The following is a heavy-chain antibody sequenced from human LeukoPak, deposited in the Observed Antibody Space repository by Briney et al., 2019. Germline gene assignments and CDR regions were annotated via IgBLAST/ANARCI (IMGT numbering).Heavy chain of an antibody. J-gene: IGHJ4*02. V-gene: IGHV3-30*03. Sequence: LSLACAVYGGSFSGYYWSWIRQPPGKGLEWVAVISYDGSNKYYADSVKGRFTISRDNSKNTLYLQMNSLRAEDTAVYYCARAEDIVVVVAARGLDYWGQGTLVTVSS. CDR3: ARAEDIVVVVAARGLDY. CDR2: ISYDGSNK. CDR1: GGSFSGYY. D-gene: IGHD2-15*01.